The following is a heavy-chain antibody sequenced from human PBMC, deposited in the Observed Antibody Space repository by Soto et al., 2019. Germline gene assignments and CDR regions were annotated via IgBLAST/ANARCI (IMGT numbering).Heavy chain of an antibody. CDR2: ISGSGGST. D-gene: IGHD3-9*01. V-gene: IGHV3-23*01. CDR1: GFTFSSYA. CDR3: AKDRVLRYFDWLGANWFDR. Sequence: EVQLLESGGGLVQPGGSLRLSCAASGFTFSSYAMSWVRQAPGKGLEWVSAISGSGGSTYYADSVKGRFTISRDNSKKSLYLQMNSLRAEDTAVYYCAKDRVLRYFDWLGANWFDRWGQGTLVTVSS. J-gene: IGHJ5*02.